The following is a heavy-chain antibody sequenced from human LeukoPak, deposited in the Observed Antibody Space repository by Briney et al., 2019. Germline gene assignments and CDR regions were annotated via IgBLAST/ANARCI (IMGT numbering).Heavy chain of an antibody. D-gene: IGHD6-25*01. Sequence: SQTLSVTCVISGDRVSSLTADWNWITQSPSRGLEWLGRTYYRSKWSTEYAVSVRSRITISPDTSKNQFSLHLSSVTPEDTAVYYCARAVPEADIDFWGQGTLVTVSS. J-gene: IGHJ4*02. CDR3: ARAVPEADIDF. CDR2: TYYRSKWST. V-gene: IGHV6-1*01. CDR1: GDRVSSLTAD.